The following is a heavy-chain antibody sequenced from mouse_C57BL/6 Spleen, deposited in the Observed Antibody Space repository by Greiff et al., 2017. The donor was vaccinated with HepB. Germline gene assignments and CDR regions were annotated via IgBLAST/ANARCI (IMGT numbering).Heavy chain of an antibody. J-gene: IGHJ4*01. CDR3: ARGGITTVVATYPSLSMDY. Sequence: EVKVVESGGGLVKPGGSLKLSCAASGFTFSDYGMHWVRQAPEKGLEWVAYISSGSSTIYYADTVKGRFTISRDNAKNTLFLQMTSLRSEDTAMYYCARGGITTVVATYPSLSMDYWGQGTSVTVSS. V-gene: IGHV5-17*01. D-gene: IGHD1-1*01. CDR1: GFTFSDYG. CDR2: ISSGSSTI.